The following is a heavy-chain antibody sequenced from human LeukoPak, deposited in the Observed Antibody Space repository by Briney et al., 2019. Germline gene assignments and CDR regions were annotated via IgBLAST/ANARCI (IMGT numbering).Heavy chain of an antibody. CDR2: VSQDGGT. CDR3: ACSEGYYHDSTGHDYYYYMDL. CDR1: GFDVSRTF. V-gene: IGHV3-53*01. J-gene: IGHJ6*03. Sequence: GGSLRLSCAVSGFDVSRTFMTWVRQVPGKGLEWVSVVSQDGGTSYADSLKDRFTISRDTSRNTLNLQMNSLRAEDTALFYCACSEGYYHDSTGHDYYYYMDLWGTGTTVIVSS. D-gene: IGHD1-26*01.